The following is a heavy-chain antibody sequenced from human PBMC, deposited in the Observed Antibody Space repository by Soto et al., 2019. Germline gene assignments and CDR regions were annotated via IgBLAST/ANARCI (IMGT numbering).Heavy chain of an antibody. J-gene: IGHJ3*01. V-gene: IGHV3-7*01. CDR3: PRVYRRNTFDV. D-gene: IGHD2-2*01. CDR1: GFTFNSYW. CDR2: INTDGSQK. Sequence: GGSLRLSCAASGFTFNSYWMTWVRQAPGKGLEWVANINTDGSQKHSVDSVKGRFTFSRDNGKNSLYLQMNSLRVEDTAVYYCPRVYRRNTFDVWGQGTMVTVSS.